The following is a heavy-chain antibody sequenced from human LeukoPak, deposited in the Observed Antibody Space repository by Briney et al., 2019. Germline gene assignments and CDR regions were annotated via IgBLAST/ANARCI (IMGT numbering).Heavy chain of an antibody. CDR2: ISSSSSYI. D-gene: IGHD6-19*01. CDR3: ARGGEAVAGYMDV. Sequence: GSLRLSCAASGFTFSSYSMNWVRQAPGKGLEWVSSISSSSSYIYYADSVKGRFTISRDNAKNSLYLQMNSLRAEDTAVYYCARGGEAVAGYMDVWGKGTTVTVSS. V-gene: IGHV3-21*01. J-gene: IGHJ6*03. CDR1: GFTFSSYS.